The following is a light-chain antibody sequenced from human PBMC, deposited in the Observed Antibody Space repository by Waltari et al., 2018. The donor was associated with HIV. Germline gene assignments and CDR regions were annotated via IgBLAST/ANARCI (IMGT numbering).Light chain of an antibody. CDR2: AAS. J-gene: IGKJ4*01. Sequence: DIQMTQSPSSLSASVGDRVTITCRASQTISSYLNWYQQKPGKAPKLLIYAASSLQSGVPSRFSGSGSGTDFTLTISSLLPEDFATYYCQQSYSPLTFGGG. CDR3: QQSYSPLT. V-gene: IGKV1-39*01. CDR1: QTISSY.